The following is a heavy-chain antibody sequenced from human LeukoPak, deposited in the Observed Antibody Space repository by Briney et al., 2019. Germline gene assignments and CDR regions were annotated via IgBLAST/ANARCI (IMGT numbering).Heavy chain of an antibody. J-gene: IGHJ4*02. Sequence: PGGSLRLSCAASGFTFSSYGMHWVRQAPGKGLEWVAFIQYDGSNKYYADSVKGRFTISRDNSKNTLYLQMNSLRAEDTAVYYCARGRGFLKWLLFNYWGQGTLVTVSS. CDR3: ARGRGFLKWLLFNY. V-gene: IGHV3-30*02. CDR1: GFTFSSYG. D-gene: IGHD5-12*01. CDR2: IQYDGSNK.